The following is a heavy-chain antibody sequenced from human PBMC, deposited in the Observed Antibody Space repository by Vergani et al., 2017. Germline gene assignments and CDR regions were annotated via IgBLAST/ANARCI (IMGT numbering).Heavy chain of an antibody. CDR1: GFTFSSYG. CDR3: AREGRAVAGTRNGFDY. V-gene: IGHV3-33*01. CDR2: IWYDGSNK. Sequence: QVQLVESGGGVVQPGRSLRLSCAASGFTFSSYGMHWVRQAPGKGLEWVAVIWYDGSNKYYADSVKGRFTISRDNSKNTLYLQMNSLRAEDTAVYYCAREGRAVAGTRNGFDYWGQGTLVTVSS. J-gene: IGHJ4*02. D-gene: IGHD6-19*01.